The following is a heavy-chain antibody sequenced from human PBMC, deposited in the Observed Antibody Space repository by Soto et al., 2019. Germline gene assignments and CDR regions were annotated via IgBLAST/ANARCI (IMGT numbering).Heavy chain of an antibody. CDR3: ARREIQGPIDY. J-gene: IGHJ4*02. Sequence: SETLFLTCAVSGYSISRSNWWGWIRQPPGKGLEWIGYIYYSGTTYYNPSLKSRVTMSVDTSKNQCSLKLTSVTAVDTAVYYCARREIQGPIDYWGQGTLVTVSS. CDR2: IYYSGTT. CDR1: GYSISRSNW. D-gene: IGHD1-26*01. V-gene: IGHV4-28*01.